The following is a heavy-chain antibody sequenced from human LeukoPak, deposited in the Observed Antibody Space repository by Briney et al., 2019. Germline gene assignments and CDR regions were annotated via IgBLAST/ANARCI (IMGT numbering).Heavy chain of an antibody. Sequence: SETLSLTCTVSGGSISSSSYYWGWIRQPPGKGLEWIGEINHSGSTNYNPSLKSRVTISVDTSKNQFSLKLSSVTAAGTAVYYCARGVGICRFDPWGQGTLVTVSS. V-gene: IGHV4-39*07. J-gene: IGHJ5*02. CDR1: GGSISSSSYY. CDR2: INHSGST. D-gene: IGHD1-26*01. CDR3: ARGVGICRFDP.